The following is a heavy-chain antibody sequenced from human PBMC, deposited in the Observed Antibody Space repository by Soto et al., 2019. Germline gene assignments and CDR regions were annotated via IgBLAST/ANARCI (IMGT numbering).Heavy chain of an antibody. CDR1: GGSLTCVRYT. D-gene: IGHD6-6*01. CDR2: IFHNGNT. J-gene: IGHJ4*02. CDR3: ARVLQHSSCVGDD. V-gene: IGHV4-31*11. Sequence: PSETLSLTCAVSGGSLTCVRYTWTWIRQRTGKGRDWVGTIFHNGNTFYSPSLKGRITIGLYTYKNQMSLTLASVTAADTAVYFCARVLQHSSCVGDDWGQGTLVTVSS.